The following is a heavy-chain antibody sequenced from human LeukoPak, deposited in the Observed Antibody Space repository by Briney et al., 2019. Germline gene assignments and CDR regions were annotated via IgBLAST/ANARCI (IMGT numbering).Heavy chain of an antibody. CDR2: IYYSGST. D-gene: IGHD6-6*01. V-gene: IGHV4-59*01. CDR3: ARVGGSSSPRRPFDY. Sequence: SETLSLTCTVSGXSISSYYWSWIRQPPGKGLEWIGYIYYSGSTNYNPSLKSRVTISVDTSKNQFSLKLSSVTAADTAVYYCARVGGSSSPRRPFDYWGQGTLVTVSS. CDR1: GXSISSYY. J-gene: IGHJ4*02.